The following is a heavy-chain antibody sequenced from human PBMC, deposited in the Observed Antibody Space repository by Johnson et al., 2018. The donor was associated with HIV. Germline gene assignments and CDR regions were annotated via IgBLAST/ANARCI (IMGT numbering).Heavy chain of an antibody. CDR2: IWYDGSNK. Sequence: QVQLVESGGGVVQPGRSLRLSCAASGFTFSSYGMHWVRQAPGKGLEWVAVIWYDGSNKYYADSVKGRFTISRDNSKNTLYLKMNSLRAEDTAVYYCAKDFGYPRPRDAFDIWGQGTMVTVSS. V-gene: IGHV3-33*06. CDR1: GFTFSSYG. CDR3: AKDFGYPRPRDAFDI. J-gene: IGHJ3*02. D-gene: IGHD5-12*01.